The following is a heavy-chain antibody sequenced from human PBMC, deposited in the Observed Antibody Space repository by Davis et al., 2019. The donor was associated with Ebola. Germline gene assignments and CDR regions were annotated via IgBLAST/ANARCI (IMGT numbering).Heavy chain of an antibody. CDR3: AKDIRVSWAYYYYGMDV. V-gene: IGHV3-21*04. D-gene: IGHD6-13*01. Sequence: GESLKISCAASGFTFSSNSMNWVRQAPGKGLEWVSFISSSSNYIYYADSVKGRFTVSRDNAKNSLYLQMNSLRAEDTALYYCAKDIRVSWAYYYYGMDVWGKGTTVTVSS. J-gene: IGHJ6*04. CDR1: GFTFSSNS. CDR2: ISSSSNYI.